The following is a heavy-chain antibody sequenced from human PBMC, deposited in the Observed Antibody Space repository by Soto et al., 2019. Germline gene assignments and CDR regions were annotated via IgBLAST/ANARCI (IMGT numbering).Heavy chain of an antibody. D-gene: IGHD6-6*01. CDR3: ARDVAGYSSSSGDYYYYGMDV. Sequence: PGGSLRLSCAASGFTFSSYSMNWVRQAPGRGLEWVSSISSSSSYIYYADSVKGRFTISRDNAKNSLYLQMNSLRAEDTAVYYCARDVAGYSSSSGDYYYYGMDVWGQGATVTVSS. CDR2: ISSSSSYI. CDR1: GFTFSSYS. V-gene: IGHV3-21*01. J-gene: IGHJ6*02.